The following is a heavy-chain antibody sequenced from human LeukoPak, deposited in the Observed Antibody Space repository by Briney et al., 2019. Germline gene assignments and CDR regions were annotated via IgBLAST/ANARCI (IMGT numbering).Heavy chain of an antibody. D-gene: IGHD2-2*01. CDR3: AALHCSSTSCYLDY. V-gene: IGHV1-69*05. J-gene: IGHJ4*02. CDR1: GGAFSSYA. CDR2: IIPIFGTA. Sequence: SVKVSCKASGGAFSSYAISWVRQAPGQGLEWMGGIIPIFGTANYAQKFQGRVTITTDESTSTAYMELSSLRSEDTAVYYCAALHCSSTSCYLDYWGQGTLVTVSS.